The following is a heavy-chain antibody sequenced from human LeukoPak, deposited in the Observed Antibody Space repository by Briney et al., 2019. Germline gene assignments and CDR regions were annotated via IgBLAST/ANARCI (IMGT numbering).Heavy chain of an antibody. J-gene: IGHJ4*02. D-gene: IGHD3-9*01. CDR3: AKCPTDYDTLTGYYPFDY. CDR2: ISGSGSST. V-gene: IGHV3-23*01. Sequence: GGSLRLSCAASGFTFSSYVMTWVRQAPGKGLEWVSAISGSGSSTFYGDSVKGRFTISRDNSKNTLYLQMNRLRAEDTAVYYCAKCPTDYDTLTGYYPFDYWGQGTLVTVST. CDR1: GFTFSSYV.